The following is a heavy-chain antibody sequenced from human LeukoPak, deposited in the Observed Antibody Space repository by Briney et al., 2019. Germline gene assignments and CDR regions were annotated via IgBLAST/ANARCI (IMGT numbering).Heavy chain of an antibody. CDR2: IYYSGST. CDR3: ARGGSYHDSSGN. CDR1: GCSISSSSYY. V-gene: IGHV4-39*01. D-gene: IGHD3-22*01. Sequence: SETLSLTCTVSGCSISSSSYYWGCIRQPPGKGLEWIGSIYYSGSTYYNPALNSRATISVDTSKNLFLLKLSSVTAADTTWYCCARGGSYHDSSGNWGQGTLVTVSS. J-gene: IGHJ4*02.